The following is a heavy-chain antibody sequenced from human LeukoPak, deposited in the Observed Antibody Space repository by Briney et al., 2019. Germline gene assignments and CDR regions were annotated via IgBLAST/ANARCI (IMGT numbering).Heavy chain of an antibody. CDR2: INPNSGGT. CDR1: GYTFTSYD. J-gene: IGHJ4*02. Sequence: ASVKVSCKASGYTFTSYDISWVRQAPGQGLEWMGWINPNSGGTNYAQKFQGRVTMTRDTSISTAYMELSRLRSDDTAVYYCARGKKGGYCSSTSCYIHFDYWGQGTLVTVSS. V-gene: IGHV1-2*02. CDR3: ARGKKGGYCSSTSCYIHFDY. D-gene: IGHD2-2*01.